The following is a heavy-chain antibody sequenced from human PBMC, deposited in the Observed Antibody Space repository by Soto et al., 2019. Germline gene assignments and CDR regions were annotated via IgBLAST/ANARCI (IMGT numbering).Heavy chain of an antibody. D-gene: IGHD1-7*01. CDR3: LRANSMTPSDY. CDR2: ISGSGGST. CDR1: GFTFSSYA. V-gene: IGHV3-23*01. Sequence: GGSLRLSCAASGFTFSSYAMSWVRQAPGKGLEWVSAISGSGGSTYYADSVKGRFTISRDNSKNTLYLQMNSLRAEDTAVYYCLRANSMTPSDYWGQGTLVTVSS. J-gene: IGHJ4*02.